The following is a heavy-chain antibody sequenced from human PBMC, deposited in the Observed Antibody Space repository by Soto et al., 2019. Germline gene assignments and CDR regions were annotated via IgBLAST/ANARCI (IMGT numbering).Heavy chain of an antibody. CDR2: INHSGST. V-gene: IGHV4-34*01. D-gene: IGHD5-18*01. J-gene: IGHJ4*02. CDR1: GGSFSGYY. CDR3: ASQALDTAIFDY. Sequence: QVQLQQWGAGLLKPSETLSLTCAVYGGSFSGYYWSWIRQPPGKRLEWIGEINHSGSTNYNPSLKSRVPISVDTSKNQFSLKLNSVTVTDTAVYYCASQALDTAIFDYWGRGTLVIVSS.